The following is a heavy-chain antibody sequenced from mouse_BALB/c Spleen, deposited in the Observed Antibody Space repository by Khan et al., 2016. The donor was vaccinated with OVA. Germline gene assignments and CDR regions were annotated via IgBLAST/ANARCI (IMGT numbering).Heavy chain of an antibody. CDR1: GFTFSSYS. Sequence: EVQLVETGGDLVKPGGSLKLSCAASGFTFSSYSMSWVRQTPDKRLEWVATISSGGDYTYYPDSVKGRFTISRDNARNTLYLQMSSLKSEDTAMYYCAIHLTGSFAYWGQGTLVTVFA. CDR2: ISSGGDYT. V-gene: IGHV5-6*01. CDR3: AIHLTGSFAY. D-gene: IGHD4-1*01. J-gene: IGHJ3*01.